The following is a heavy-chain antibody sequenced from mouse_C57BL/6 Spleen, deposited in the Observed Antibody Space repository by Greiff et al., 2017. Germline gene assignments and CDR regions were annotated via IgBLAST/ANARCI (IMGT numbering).Heavy chain of an antibody. D-gene: IGHD1-1*01. CDR1: GYTFTSYW. V-gene: IGHV1-64*01. CDR2: IHPNSGST. CDR3: ARLGTTVVARDCFDY. Sequence: QVQLQQPGAELVKPGASVKLSCKASGYTFTSYWMHWVKQRPGQGLEWIGMIHPNSGSTNYNEKFKSKATLTVDKSSSTAYMQLSSLTSEDSAVYDGARLGTTVVARDCFDYWGQGTTLTVSS. J-gene: IGHJ2*01.